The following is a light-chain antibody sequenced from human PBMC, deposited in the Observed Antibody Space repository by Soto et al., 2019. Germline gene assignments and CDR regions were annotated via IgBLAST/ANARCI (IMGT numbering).Light chain of an antibody. J-gene: IGKJ4*01. CDR1: QDISDS. V-gene: IGKV1-16*02. Sequence: DIQLTQSPSSLSASVGDRVTITCRASQDISDSLAWFQQKPGKAPKSLICAASSLQSGVPSKFSGSGSGTDFTLTISSLQPEDFAIYYCQQYKNYPLTFGGGTKVDIK. CDR2: AAS. CDR3: QQYKNYPLT.